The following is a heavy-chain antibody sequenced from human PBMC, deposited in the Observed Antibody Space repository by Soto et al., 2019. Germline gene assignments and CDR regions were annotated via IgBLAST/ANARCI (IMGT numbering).Heavy chain of an antibody. CDR2: ISYDGSHK. CDR1: VVNGSSYC. V-gene: IGHV3-30*18. D-gene: IGHD3-22*01. Sequence: VVSLSIWWASSVVNGSSYCVHWLRQTPGRGLEWVAVISYDGSHKFYADSVKGRFTLSRDVSKGTLYLQMNSLRAEDTAVYYCAKEMFPQTVLDSSSPWGDYWGPGTLLTVSS. J-gene: IGHJ4*02. CDR3: AKEMFPQTVLDSSSPWGDY.